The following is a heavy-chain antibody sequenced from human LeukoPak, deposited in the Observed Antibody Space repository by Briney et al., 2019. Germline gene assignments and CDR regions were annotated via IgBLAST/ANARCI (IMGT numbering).Heavy chain of an antibody. CDR2: IASSTNYI. CDR3: AKDRKWSYYGFDH. V-gene: IGHV3-21*01. D-gene: IGHD3-10*01. CDR1: GFPLSGYS. J-gene: IGHJ4*02. Sequence: GGSLRLSCAASGFPLSGYSMNWVRQAPGKGLEWVSSIASSTNYIYYADSVKGRFTISRDNSKNTLYLEMNSLRVEDTAVYYCAKDRKWSYYGFDHWGQGTLVTVSS.